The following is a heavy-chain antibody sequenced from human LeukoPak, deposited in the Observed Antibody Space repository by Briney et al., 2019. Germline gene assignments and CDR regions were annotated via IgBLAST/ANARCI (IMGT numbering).Heavy chain of an antibody. Sequence: ASVKVSCKASGYTFTGYYMHWVRQAPGQGLEWMGWINPNSGGTNYAQKFQGRVTMTRDTSISTAYMELSRLRSDDTAVYSCARGGGVVVPADENYYGMDVWGQGTTVTVSS. CDR3: ARGGGVVVPADENYYGMDV. D-gene: IGHD2-2*01. CDR1: GYTFTGYY. V-gene: IGHV1-2*02. CDR2: INPNSGGT. J-gene: IGHJ6*02.